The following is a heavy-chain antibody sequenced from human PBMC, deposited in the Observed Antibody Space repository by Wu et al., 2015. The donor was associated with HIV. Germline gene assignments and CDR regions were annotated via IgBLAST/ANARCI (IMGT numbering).Heavy chain of an antibody. V-gene: IGHV1-2*02. D-gene: IGHD6-19*01. CDR1: GYTFTGYY. Sequence: QVQLVQSGAEVKNPGASVKVSCKASGYTFTGYYMHWVRQAPGQGLEWMGWINPKSGGTNYAQKFQGRVTMTRDTSIDTAYMELSRLRSDDTAVYYCARQRAYSTGWYVYDYWGQGNAGHVSS. CDR3: ARQRAYSTGWYVYDY. CDR2: INPKSGGT. J-gene: IGHJ4*02.